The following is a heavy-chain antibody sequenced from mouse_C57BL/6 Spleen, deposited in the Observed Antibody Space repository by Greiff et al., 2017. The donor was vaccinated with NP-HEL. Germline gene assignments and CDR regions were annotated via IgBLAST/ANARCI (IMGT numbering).Heavy chain of an antibody. Sequence: EVKVVESEGGLVQPGSSMKLSCTASGFTFSDYYMAWVRQVPEKGLEWVANINYDGSSTYYLDSLKSRFIISRDNATNILYLQRSSLKYEDAATYYSARGGGQGFAYWGQGTLVTVSA. V-gene: IGHV5-16*01. D-gene: IGHD3-3*01. CDR1: GFTFSDYY. CDR2: INYDGSST. CDR3: ARGGGQGFAY. J-gene: IGHJ3*01.